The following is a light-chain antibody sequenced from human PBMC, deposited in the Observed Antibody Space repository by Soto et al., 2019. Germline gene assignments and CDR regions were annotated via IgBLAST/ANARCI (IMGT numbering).Light chain of an antibody. Sequence: EVVLTQSPATLSLSPGEGATLSCRASQSVGTNLVWYQQKPGQVPRLLIYDASNRATGIPARFSGSGSGTDFTLAISSLWPEDFAVYYCQQRGNWTPLYTFGQGTKLQIK. CDR1: QSVGTN. CDR3: QQRGNWTPLYT. V-gene: IGKV3-11*01. J-gene: IGKJ2*01. CDR2: DAS.